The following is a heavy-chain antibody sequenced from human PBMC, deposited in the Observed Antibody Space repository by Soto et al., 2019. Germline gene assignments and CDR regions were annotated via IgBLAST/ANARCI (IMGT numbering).Heavy chain of an antibody. D-gene: IGHD6-13*01. CDR1: GFTVSSNY. J-gene: IGHJ6*02. Sequence: GGSLSLSCAASGFTVSSNYMSWVRQAPGKGLEWVSVIYSGGSTYYADSVKGRFTISRDNSKNTLYLQMNSLRAEDTAVYYCARXGRVGAAGPYYYYGMDVWGQGTTVTVSS. CDR3: ARXGRVGAAGPYYYYGMDV. CDR2: IYSGGST. V-gene: IGHV3-53*01.